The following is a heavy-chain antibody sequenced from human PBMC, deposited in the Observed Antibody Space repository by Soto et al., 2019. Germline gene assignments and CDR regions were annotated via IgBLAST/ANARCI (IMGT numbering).Heavy chain of an antibody. CDR3: ARVPGQLVLGAAFEI. CDR1: GGSISSGGYY. D-gene: IGHD6-13*01. V-gene: IGHV4-31*03. CDR2: IYYSGST. Sequence: SETLSLTCTVSGGSISSGGYYWSWIRQHPGKGLEWIGYIYYSGSTYYNPSLKSRVTISVDTSKNQFSLKLSSVTAADTAVYYCARVPGQLVLGAAFEIWGQVTMVTVSS. J-gene: IGHJ3*02.